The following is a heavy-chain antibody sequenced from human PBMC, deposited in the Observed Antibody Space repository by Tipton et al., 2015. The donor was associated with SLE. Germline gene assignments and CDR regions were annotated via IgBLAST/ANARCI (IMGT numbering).Heavy chain of an antibody. D-gene: IGHD1-26*01. Sequence: SLRLSCAASGFTFSSYDMHWVRQATGKGLEWVSAIGTAGDTYYPGSVKGRFTISRENAKNSLYLQMNSLRAGDTAVYYCARGGLEWGDYYYYGMDVWGQGTTVTVSS. V-gene: IGHV3-13*04. J-gene: IGHJ6*02. CDR2: IGTAGDT. CDR1: GFTFSSYD. CDR3: ARGGLEWGDYYYYGMDV.